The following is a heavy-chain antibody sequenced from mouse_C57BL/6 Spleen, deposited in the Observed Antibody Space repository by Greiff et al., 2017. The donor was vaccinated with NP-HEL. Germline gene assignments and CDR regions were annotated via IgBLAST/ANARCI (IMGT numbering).Heavy chain of an antibody. CDR3: ARIYDGYPAY. Sequence: VKLQQSGPELVKPGASVKISCKASGYAFSSSWMNWVKQRPGKGLEWIGRIYPGDGDTNYNGKFKGKATLTADKSSSTAYMQLSSLTSEDSAVYFCARIYDGYPAYWGQGTLVTVSA. CDR2: IYPGDGDT. V-gene: IGHV1-82*01. D-gene: IGHD2-3*01. CDR1: GYAFSSSW. J-gene: IGHJ3*01.